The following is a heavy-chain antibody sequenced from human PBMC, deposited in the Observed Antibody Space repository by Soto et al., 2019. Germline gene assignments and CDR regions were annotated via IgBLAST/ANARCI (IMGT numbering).Heavy chain of an antibody. CDR3: AKGQSGIVGAPPPAPFGMDV. CDR1: GFTFSSYA. D-gene: IGHD1-26*01. V-gene: IGHV3-23*01. J-gene: IGHJ6*02. Sequence: GGSLRLSCAASGFTFSSYAMSWVRQAPGKGLEWVSAISGSGGSTYYSDSVKGRFTISRDNSKNTLYLQMNSLRAEDTAVYYCAKGQSGIVGAPPPAPFGMDVWGQGTTVTVSS. CDR2: ISGSGGST.